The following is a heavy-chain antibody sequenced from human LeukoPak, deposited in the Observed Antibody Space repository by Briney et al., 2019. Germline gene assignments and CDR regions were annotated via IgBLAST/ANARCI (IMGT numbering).Heavy chain of an antibody. V-gene: IGHV4-59*01. Sequence: PSETLSLTCTVSGGSISSYYWSWIRQPPGKGLEWIGYIYYSGSNNYNPSLKSRVNISVDTTKNQFSLKLSSVTAADTAVYYCARGYYYDSSGYYHDAFDIWGQGTMVTVSS. CDR3: ARGYYYDSSGYYHDAFDI. CDR1: GGSISSYY. D-gene: IGHD3-22*01. J-gene: IGHJ3*02. CDR2: IYYSGSN.